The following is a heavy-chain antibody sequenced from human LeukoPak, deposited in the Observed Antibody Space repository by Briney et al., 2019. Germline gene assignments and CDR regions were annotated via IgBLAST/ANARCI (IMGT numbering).Heavy chain of an antibody. CDR2: IWYDGSNK. Sequence: PGGSLRLSCAASGFTFSSYGMHWVRQAPGKGLEWVAVIWYDGSNKYYADSVKGRFTISRDNSKNTLYLQMNSLRAEDTAVYYCAMPGIAVAGTALDYWGQGTLVTVSS. D-gene: IGHD6-19*01. V-gene: IGHV3-33*08. CDR3: AMPGIAVAGTALDY. J-gene: IGHJ4*02. CDR1: GFTFSSYG.